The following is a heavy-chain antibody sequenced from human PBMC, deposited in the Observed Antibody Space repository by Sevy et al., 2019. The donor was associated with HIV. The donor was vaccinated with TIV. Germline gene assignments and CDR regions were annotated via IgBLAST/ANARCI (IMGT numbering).Heavy chain of an antibody. D-gene: IGHD5-12*01. J-gene: IGHJ4*02. V-gene: IGHV3-23*01. Sequence: GGSLRLSCATSGFTFSIYAMSWVRQAPGKGLEWVSSMGGRGGAIYYADSVKGRFTISRDNSRDTLYLHMNSLRVGDTAVYFCARNRVDLESAGVFDYWGQGTLVTVSS. CDR2: MGGRGGAI. CDR3: ARNRVDLESAGVFDY. CDR1: GFTFSIYA.